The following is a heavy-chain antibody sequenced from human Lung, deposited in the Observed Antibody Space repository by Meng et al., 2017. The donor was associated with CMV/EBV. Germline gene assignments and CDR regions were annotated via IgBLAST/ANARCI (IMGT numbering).Heavy chain of an antibody. CDR1: GDSITNHIW. D-gene: IGHD3-10*01. Sequence: QVQLRESGPALVKPSETLSPTCAVSGDSITNHIWWAWVRQPPGKGLEWIGEIPHRGSSAYNPSLKGRVSMSIDKSKNQFSLKLTSVTAADTAVYHCLRRSGGSVWGQGTLVTVSS. CDR2: IPHRGSS. V-gene: IGHV4-4*02. CDR3: LRRSGGSV. J-gene: IGHJ1*01.